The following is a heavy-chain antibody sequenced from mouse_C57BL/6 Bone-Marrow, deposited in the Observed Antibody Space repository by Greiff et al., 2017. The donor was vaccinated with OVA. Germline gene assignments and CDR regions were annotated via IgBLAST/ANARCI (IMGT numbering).Heavy chain of an antibody. CDR2: ISNLAYSI. CDR1: GFTFSDYG. CDR3: ARHRYYGSSYDWYFDV. D-gene: IGHD1-1*01. Sequence: EVKLVESGGGLVQPGGSLKLSCAASGFTFSDYGMAWVRQAPRKGPEWVAFISNLAYSIYYADTVTGRFTISSENAKKPLYLEMSRLRSEDTAMYYCARHRYYGSSYDWYFDVWGTGTTVTVSS. V-gene: IGHV5-15*01. J-gene: IGHJ1*03.